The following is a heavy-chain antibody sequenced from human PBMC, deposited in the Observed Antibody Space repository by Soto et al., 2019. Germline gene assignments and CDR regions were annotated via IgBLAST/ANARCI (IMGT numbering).Heavy chain of an antibody. CDR1: GFTFDDFS. D-gene: IGHD3-10*01. CDR3: AKGSEPYYFYGMDV. V-gene: IGHV3-9*01. J-gene: IGHJ6*02. Sequence: PGGSLSLSCVASGFTFDDFSMHWVRLAPGKGLEWVSGISWNNGRIYYADSVRGRFTISRDNAQNSLYLEMNSLRADDTALYYCAKGSEPYYFYGMDVWGQGTTVTVSS. CDR2: ISWNNGRI.